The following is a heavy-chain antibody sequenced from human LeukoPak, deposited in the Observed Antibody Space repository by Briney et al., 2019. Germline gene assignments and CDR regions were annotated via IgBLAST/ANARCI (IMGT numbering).Heavy chain of an antibody. CDR3: AREGPRGNSQFDY. J-gene: IGHJ4*02. Sequence: GGSLRLSCAASGFTFRSYAMSWVRQAPGQGLEWVSIIYASGASTNYADSVRGRFTTFRDNSNNMVYLQMNSLRAEDTAVYYCAREGPRGNSQFDYWGQGTLVTVSS. V-gene: IGHV3-23*01. CDR1: GFTFRSYA. D-gene: IGHD2/OR15-2a*01. CDR2: IYASGAST.